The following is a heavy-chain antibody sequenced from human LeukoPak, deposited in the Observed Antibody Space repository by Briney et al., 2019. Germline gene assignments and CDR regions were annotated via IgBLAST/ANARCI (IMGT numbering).Heavy chain of an antibody. V-gene: IGHV4-39*07. Sequence: PSETLSLTCTVSGGSISSSSYYWGWIRQPPGKGLEWIGEINHSGSTNYNPSLKSRVTISVDTSKNQFSLKLSSVTAEDTAVYYCARDHHRRLYDSQARDTFDIWGQGTMVTVSS. CDR2: INHSGST. CDR3: ARDHHRRLYDSQARDTFDI. J-gene: IGHJ3*02. CDR1: GGSISSSSYY. D-gene: IGHD3-22*01.